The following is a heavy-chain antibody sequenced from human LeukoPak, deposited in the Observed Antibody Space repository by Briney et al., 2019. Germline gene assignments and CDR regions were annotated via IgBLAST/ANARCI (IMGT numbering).Heavy chain of an antibody. CDR3: ARDQDWNDRGGLDY. J-gene: IGHJ4*02. D-gene: IGHD1-1*01. CDR1: GFTFSTYS. Sequence: GGSLRLSCAASGFTFSTYSMNWVRQAPGKGLEWVSFISTSSSYIYYADSVKGRFTISRDNSKNSLYLQMNSLRAEDTAVYYCARDQDWNDRGGLDYWGQETLVIVFS. CDR2: ISTSSSYI. V-gene: IGHV3-21*01.